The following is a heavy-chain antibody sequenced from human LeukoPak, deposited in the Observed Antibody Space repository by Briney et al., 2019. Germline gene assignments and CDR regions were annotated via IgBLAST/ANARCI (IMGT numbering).Heavy chain of an antibody. CDR3: APHIAAADPFDY. CDR1: GFTFSDYY. CDR2: ISSSGSTI. V-gene: IGHV3-11*04. Sequence: GGSLRLSCAASGFTFSDYYMSWIRQAPGKGLERVSYISSSGSTIYYADSVKGRFTISRDNAKNSLYLQMNSLRAEDTAVYYCAPHIAAADPFDYWGQGTLVAVSS. D-gene: IGHD6-13*01. J-gene: IGHJ4*02.